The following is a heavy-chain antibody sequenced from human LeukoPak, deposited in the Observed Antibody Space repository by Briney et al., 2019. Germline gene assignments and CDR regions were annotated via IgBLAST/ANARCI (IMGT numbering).Heavy chain of an antibody. CDR1: GYTFTSNY. CDR2: ISPSGGST. V-gene: IGHV1-46*01. J-gene: IGHJ4*02. Sequence: ASVKVSCKAFGYTFTSNYMHWVRQAPGQGPEWMGVISPSGGSTTYAQKFQGRVTLTRDMSTSTDYLELSSLRSDDTAVYYCARGSYFDYWGQGTLVTVSS. CDR3: ARGSYFDY.